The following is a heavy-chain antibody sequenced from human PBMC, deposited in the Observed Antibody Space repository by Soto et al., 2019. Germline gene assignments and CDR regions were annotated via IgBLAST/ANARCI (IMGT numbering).Heavy chain of an antibody. Sequence: EVQLLESGGGLVQGGESLRLSCPASGFTFSNYPMSWVRQVPGKGLVWVSSISASGGSTYYADSVRGRFTISRDNSKNTLYLQMNSLRAEDTAVYYCATNNLLGSGTKDYCGQGTLVTVSS. J-gene: IGHJ4*02. CDR3: ATNNLLGSGTKDY. D-gene: IGHD3-10*01. CDR2: ISASGGST. CDR1: GFTFSNYP. V-gene: IGHV3-23*01.